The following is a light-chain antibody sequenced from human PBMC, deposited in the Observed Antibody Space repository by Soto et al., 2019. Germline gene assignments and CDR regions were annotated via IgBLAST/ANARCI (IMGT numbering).Light chain of an antibody. V-gene: IGKV1-5*01. CDR1: QSISTW. CDR2: DAS. CDR3: QQYNNFST. J-gene: IGKJ1*01. Sequence: IQMTQSPSTLSASLGDRVTITCRASQSISTWLAWYQQKPGKAPKLLIFDASTLQSGVPSRLSGSGSGTEFTLTISSLQPDDFATYYCQQYNNFSTFGQGTKVDIK.